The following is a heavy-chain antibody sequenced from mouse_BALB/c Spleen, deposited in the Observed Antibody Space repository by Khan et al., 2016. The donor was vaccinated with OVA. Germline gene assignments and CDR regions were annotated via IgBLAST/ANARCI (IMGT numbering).Heavy chain of an antibody. CDR2: IYPANSDT. Sequence: VHVKQSGTVLARPGTSVKMSCKASGYTFTSYWMHWVKQRPGQGLEWIGAIYPANSDTSYNQKFNGQAKLTAVTSTSTAYMELSSLTSADSAVYYCTRFGYLFAYWGQGTLVTVSA. CDR1: GYTFTSYW. V-gene: IGHV1-5*01. D-gene: IGHD2-2*01. CDR3: TRFGYLFAY. J-gene: IGHJ3*01.